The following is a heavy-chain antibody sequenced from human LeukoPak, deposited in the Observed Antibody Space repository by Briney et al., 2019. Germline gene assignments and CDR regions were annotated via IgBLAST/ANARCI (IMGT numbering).Heavy chain of an antibody. CDR1: GFTFSDYY. J-gene: IGHJ4*02. V-gene: IGHV3-11*01. CDR3: ARDSLPGVTTGDTNFDY. Sequence: GGSLRLSCAASGFTFSDYYMTWIRQAPGKGLEWVSYISSSGSTIYYADSVKGRFTISRDNAKNSLYLQMNSLRAEDTAVYYCARDSLPGVTTGDTNFDYWGQGTLVTVSS. D-gene: IGHD4-17*01. CDR2: ISSSGSTI.